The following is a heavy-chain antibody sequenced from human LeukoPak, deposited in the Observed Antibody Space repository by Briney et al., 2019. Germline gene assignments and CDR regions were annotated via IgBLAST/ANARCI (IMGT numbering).Heavy chain of an antibody. CDR2: IRYDGSNK. J-gene: IGHJ4*02. D-gene: IGHD3-22*01. CDR1: GFTFSSYE. Sequence: GGSLRLSCAASGFTFSSYEMNWVRQAPGKGLEWVAFIRYDGSNKYYADSVKGRFTISRDNSKNTLYLQMNSLRAEDTAVYYCAKTLDYYDSSGYPYYFDYWGQGTLVTVSS. V-gene: IGHV3-30*02. CDR3: AKTLDYYDSSGYPYYFDY.